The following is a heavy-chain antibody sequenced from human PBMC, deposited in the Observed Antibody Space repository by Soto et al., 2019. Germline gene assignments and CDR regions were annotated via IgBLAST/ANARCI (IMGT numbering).Heavy chain of an antibody. D-gene: IGHD6-13*01. CDR3: ARSDGIALAYGI. J-gene: IGHJ3*02. CDR2: MNPKNDNT. V-gene: IGHV1-8*01. CDR1: GYTFTSYD. Sequence: ASVKVSCKASGYTFTSYDIIWVRKAPGQGLEWMGWMNPKNDNTASGQRFQGRVTLTRNTSITTAYMELTSLTSEDTAVYFCARSDGIALAYGIWGQGTMVTVSS.